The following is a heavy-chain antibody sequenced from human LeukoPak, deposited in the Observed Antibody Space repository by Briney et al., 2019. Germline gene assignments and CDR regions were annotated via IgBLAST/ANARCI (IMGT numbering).Heavy chain of an antibody. D-gene: IGHD6-6*01. Sequence: PGGSLRLSCAASGFTFRSYGMHWVRQAPGKGLEWMAFVRDDGSTKYYADSVKGRFTISRDNSKSTLFLQMNSLRAEDTAVYFCAKTVSSSWGFFDSWGQGTLSPSPQ. V-gene: IGHV3-30*02. CDR1: GFTFRSYG. J-gene: IGHJ4*02. CDR3: AKTVSSSWGFFDS. CDR2: VRDDGSTK.